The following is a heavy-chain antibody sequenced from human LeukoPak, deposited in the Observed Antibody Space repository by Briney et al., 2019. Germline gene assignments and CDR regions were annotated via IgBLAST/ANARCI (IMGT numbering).Heavy chain of an antibody. CDR3: AKDEIGDITYYYYGMDV. Sequence: PGGSLRLSCVASGFTFSSYAMSWVRQAPGKGLEWVSGISGSGGSTYYADSVKGRFTISRDNSKNTLYLQMNSLRAEDTAVYYCAKDEIGDITYYYYGMDVWGQGTTVTVSS. CDR1: GFTFSSYA. CDR2: ISGSGGST. V-gene: IGHV3-23*01. D-gene: IGHD2-15*01. J-gene: IGHJ6*02.